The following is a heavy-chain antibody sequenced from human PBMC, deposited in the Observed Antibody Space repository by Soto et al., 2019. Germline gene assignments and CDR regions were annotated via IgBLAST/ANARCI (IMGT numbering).Heavy chain of an antibody. CDR3: ARKLVRGVNLLGY. V-gene: IGHV1-8*01. D-gene: IGHD3-10*01. CDR1: GSTFTSYD. J-gene: IGHJ4*02. CDR2: MNPNSGNT. Sequence: GASVKVSCKASGSTFTSYDINWVRQATGQGLEWMGWMNPNSGNTGYAQKFQGRVTMTRNTSISTAYMELSSLRSEDTAVYYCARKLVRGVNLLGYWGQGTLVTVSS.